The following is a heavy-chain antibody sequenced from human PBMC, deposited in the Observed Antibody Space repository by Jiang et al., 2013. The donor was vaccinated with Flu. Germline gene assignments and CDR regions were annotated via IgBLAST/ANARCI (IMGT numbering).Heavy chain of an antibody. V-gene: IGHV3-53*01. J-gene: IGHJ4*02. CDR3: ARVAAVAGTGFFDY. D-gene: IGHD6-19*01. Sequence: GRFTISRDNSKNTVYLQMNTLRAEDTAVYYCARVAAVAGTGFFDYWGQGTLVTVSS.